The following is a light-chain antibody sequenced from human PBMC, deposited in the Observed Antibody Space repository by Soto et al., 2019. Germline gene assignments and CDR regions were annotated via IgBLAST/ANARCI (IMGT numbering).Light chain of an antibody. CDR2: AAS. CDR3: QQTYSTPIT. Sequence: DIQMTQSPSSLSASVGDRVTIACRASQSISNYLNWYQQRPGKAPKLLIYAASSLQSGAPSRFSGSGSGTDFTLTISSLQPEDFVTYYCQQTYSTPITFGQGTRLEIK. J-gene: IGKJ5*01. V-gene: IGKV1-39*01. CDR1: QSISNY.